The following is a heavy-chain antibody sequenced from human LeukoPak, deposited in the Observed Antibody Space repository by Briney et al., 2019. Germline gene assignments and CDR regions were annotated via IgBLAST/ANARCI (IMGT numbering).Heavy chain of an antibody. Sequence: GGSLRLSCAAPGFMFHDYAIHWVRQAPGKGLEWVSLISGDGGSTFYADSVKGRFTISRDNSKNSLYLQMNSLRSDATALYYCARESESSGWYDYWGQGILVTVSS. CDR1: GFMFHDYA. CDR3: ARESESSGWYDY. V-gene: IGHV3-43*02. D-gene: IGHD6-19*01. J-gene: IGHJ4*02. CDR2: ISGDGGST.